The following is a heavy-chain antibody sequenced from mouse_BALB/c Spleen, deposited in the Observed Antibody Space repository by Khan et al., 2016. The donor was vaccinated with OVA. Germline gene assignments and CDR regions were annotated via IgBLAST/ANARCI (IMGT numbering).Heavy chain of an antibody. V-gene: IGHV5-9-3*01. CDR2: ISSDGDYT. J-gene: IGHJ3*01. CDR3: ARYPYGNFAY. CDR1: GFTFSTYA. D-gene: IGHD2-1*01. Sequence: EVQLVESGGGLVKPGGSLKLSCAASGFTFSTYAMSWVRQTPEKRLEWVATISSDGDYTYFPDNVTGRFTISRDNAKNTLCLQMTSLKSEDTDMYYCARYPYGNFAYWGQGTLVTVSA.